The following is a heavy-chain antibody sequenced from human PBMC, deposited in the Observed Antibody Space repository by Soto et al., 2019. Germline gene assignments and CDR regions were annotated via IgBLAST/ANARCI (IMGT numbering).Heavy chain of an antibody. CDR1: GGSISSSSYY. CDR3: ARLIRCKTTSCYGDY. CDR2: IYYSGTT. V-gene: IGHV4-39*01. J-gene: IGHJ4*02. Sequence: PSETLSLTCTVSGGSISSSSYYWAWVRQPPGKGLEWIGSIYYSGTTYYNPSLKSRVTISEDTSKNQFSLKLSSVTAADTAVFYCARLIRCKTTSCYGDYWGQGTLVTVSS. D-gene: IGHD2-2*01.